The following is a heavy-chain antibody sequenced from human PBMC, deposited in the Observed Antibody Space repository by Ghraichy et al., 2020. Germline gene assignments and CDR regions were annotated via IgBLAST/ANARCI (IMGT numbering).Heavy chain of an antibody. CDR3: AKGTGYDISSPFDY. Sequence: GGSLRLSCAASGFTLNNYGMNWVRQPPGKGLEWVSGISGRGESTNYADSVKGRFTIFRDNSKRILYLQMSSLRAEDTAVYYCAKGTGYDISSPFDYWGQGTLVTVSS. V-gene: IGHV3-23*01. CDR2: ISGRGEST. D-gene: IGHD2-2*01. J-gene: IGHJ4*02. CDR1: GFTLNNYG.